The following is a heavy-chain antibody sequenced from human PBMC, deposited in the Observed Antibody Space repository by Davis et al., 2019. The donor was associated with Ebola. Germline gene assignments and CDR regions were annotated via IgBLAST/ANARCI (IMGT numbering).Heavy chain of an antibody. Sequence: ASVTVSCQASCYTFTSYGISWVRQAPGQGLEWMGWISAYNGNTNYAQKLQGRVTMTTDTSTSTAYMELRSLRSDDTAVYYCARDMGMDQEANWFDPWGQGTLVTVSS. D-gene: IGHD6-13*01. CDR2: ISAYNGNT. V-gene: IGHV1-18*01. J-gene: IGHJ5*02. CDR3: ARDMGMDQEANWFDP. CDR1: CYTFTSYG.